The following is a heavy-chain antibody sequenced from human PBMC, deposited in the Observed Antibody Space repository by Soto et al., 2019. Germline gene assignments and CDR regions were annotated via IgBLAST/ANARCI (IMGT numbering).Heavy chain of an antibody. CDR2: ISGSGGST. Sequence: EVQLLESGGGLVQPGGSLRLSCAASGFTFSSYAMSWVRQAPGKGLEWVSAISGSGGSTYYADSVKGRFTIPRDNSKNTLYLQMNSLIAEDTAVYYGAKEDNWNYEESPYFDYWGQGTLVTVSS. CDR1: GFTFSSYA. J-gene: IGHJ4*02. D-gene: IGHD1-7*01. V-gene: IGHV3-23*01. CDR3: AKEDNWNYEESPYFDY.